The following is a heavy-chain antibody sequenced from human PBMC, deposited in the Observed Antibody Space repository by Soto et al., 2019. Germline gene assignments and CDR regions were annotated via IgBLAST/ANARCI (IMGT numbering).Heavy chain of an antibody. CDR2: INPNSGGT. CDR3: ARDSSAMVRGAIDY. J-gene: IGHJ4*02. D-gene: IGHD3-10*01. CDR1: GCTFTGYY. V-gene: IGHV1-2*04. Sequence: GASVKVSCKASGCTFTGYYMHWVRQAPGQGLEWMGWINPNSGGTNYAQKFQGWVTMTRDTSISTAYMELSRLRSDDTAVYYCARDSSAMVRGAIDYWGQGTLVTVSS.